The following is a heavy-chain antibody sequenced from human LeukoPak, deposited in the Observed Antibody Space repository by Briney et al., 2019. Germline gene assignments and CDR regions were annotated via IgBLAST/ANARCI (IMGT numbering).Heavy chain of an antibody. Sequence: GESLKISCKGSGYSFTTYWIGWVRQMPGKGLEWMGIIYPSDSDTRYSPSFQGQVTISADKSISTAYLQWSSLKASDTAMYYCARRSSSWPPGMDVWGQGTTVTVSS. CDR1: GYSFTTYW. D-gene: IGHD6-13*01. J-gene: IGHJ6*02. CDR2: IYPSDSDT. CDR3: ARRSSSWPPGMDV. V-gene: IGHV5-51*01.